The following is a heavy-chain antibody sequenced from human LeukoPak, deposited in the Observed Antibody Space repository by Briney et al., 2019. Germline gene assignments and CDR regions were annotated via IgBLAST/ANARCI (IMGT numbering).Heavy chain of an antibody. Sequence: SGPTLVNPTQTLTLTCTFSGFSLSTSGMCVSWIRQPPVKALEWLARIDWDDDKYYSTSLKTRLTISKDTSKNHLVLTMTNMDPADTATYYCARTLGRHYYDSSGYLDYYYYYMDVWGKGTTVTVSS. V-gene: IGHV2-70*11. D-gene: IGHD3-22*01. CDR3: ARTLGRHYYDSSGYLDYYYYYMDV. CDR2: IDWDDDK. J-gene: IGHJ6*03. CDR1: GFSLSTSGMC.